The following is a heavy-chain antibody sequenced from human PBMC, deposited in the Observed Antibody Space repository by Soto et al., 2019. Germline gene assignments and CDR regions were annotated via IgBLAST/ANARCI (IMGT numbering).Heavy chain of an antibody. Sequence: SETLSLTCAVSGYSISSGYYWGWIRQPPGKGLEWIGSIYHSGSTYYNPSLKSRVTISVDTSKNQFSLKLSSVAAADTAVYYCASALGSGWFLYFDYWGQGTLVTVSS. CDR3: ASALGSGWFLYFDY. CDR2: IYHSGST. J-gene: IGHJ4*02. D-gene: IGHD6-19*01. CDR1: GYSISSGYY. V-gene: IGHV4-38-2*01.